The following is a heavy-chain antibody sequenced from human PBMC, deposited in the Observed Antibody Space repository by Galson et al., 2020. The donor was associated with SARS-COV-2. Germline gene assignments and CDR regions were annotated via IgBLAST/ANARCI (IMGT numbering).Heavy chain of an antibody. D-gene: IGHD3-10*01. Sequence: GESLKISCAASGFTFSSYAMHWVRQAPGKGLEWVAVISYDGSNKYYADSVKGRFTISRDNSKNTLYLQMNSLRAEDTAVYYCARSSYYYGSGSYYNTKYYYYYGMDVWGQGTTVTVSS. V-gene: IGHV3-30-3*01. CDR3: ARSSYYYGSGSYYNTKYYYYYGMDV. CDR1: GFTFSSYA. CDR2: ISYDGSNK. J-gene: IGHJ6*02.